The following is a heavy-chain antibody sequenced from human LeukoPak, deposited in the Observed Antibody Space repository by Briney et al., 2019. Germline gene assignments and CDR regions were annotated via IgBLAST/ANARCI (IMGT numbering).Heavy chain of an antibody. D-gene: IGHD3-3*01. CDR2: IRYDGSNK. CDR3: TTDYTYYDFWSGYFGHYYMDV. J-gene: IGHJ6*03. Sequence: GGSLRLSCAASGFTFSSYGMHWVRQAPGKGLEWVAFIRYDGSNKYYADSVKGRFTISRDNSKNTLYLQMNSLKTEDTAVYYCTTDYTYYDFWSGYFGHYYMDVWGKGTTVTVSS. CDR1: GFTFSSYG. V-gene: IGHV3-30*02.